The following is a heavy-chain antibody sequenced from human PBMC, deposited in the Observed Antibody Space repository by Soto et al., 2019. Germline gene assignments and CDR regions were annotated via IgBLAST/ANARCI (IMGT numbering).Heavy chain of an antibody. Sequence: QVQLHESGPGLVKPSQTLSLTCTVSGGSISSGNYYWNWIRQPPGKGLEWIGHVYYSGSTYYNPSLKSRVSMSVDTSKNQFSLRLSSVTAADTAVYYCAGESYDAFDIWGQGTMVTVSS. CDR2: VYYSGST. D-gene: IGHD1-26*01. J-gene: IGHJ3*02. CDR1: GGSISSGNYY. V-gene: IGHV4-30-4*01. CDR3: AGESYDAFDI.